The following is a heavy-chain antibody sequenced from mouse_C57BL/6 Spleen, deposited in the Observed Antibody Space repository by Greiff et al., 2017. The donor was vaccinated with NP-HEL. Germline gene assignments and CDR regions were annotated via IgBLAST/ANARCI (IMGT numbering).Heavy chain of an antibody. CDR2: IYPGDGDT. V-gene: IGHV1-80*01. Sequence: VQLKESGAELVKPGASVKISCKASGYAFSSYWMNWVKQRPGKGLEWIGQIYPGDGDTNYNGKFKGKATLTADKSSSTAYMQLSSLTSEDSAVYFCSAYYSNYDYAMDYWGQGTSVTVSS. CDR3: SAYYSNYDYAMDY. D-gene: IGHD2-5*01. J-gene: IGHJ4*01. CDR1: GYAFSSYW.